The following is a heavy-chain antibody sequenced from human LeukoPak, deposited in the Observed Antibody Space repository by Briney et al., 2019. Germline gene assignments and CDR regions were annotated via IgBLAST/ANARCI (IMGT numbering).Heavy chain of an antibody. CDR2: INSDGSST. V-gene: IGHV3-74*01. J-gene: IGHJ5*02. CDR3: ARGAYHYDFWSGYDNGNWFDP. Sequence: TGGSLRLSCAASGFTFSSYWMHWVRQAPGKGLVWVSRINSDGSSTSYADSVKGRFTISRDNAKNTLYLQMNSLRAEDTAGYYCARGAYHYDFWSGYDNGNWFDPWGQGTLVTVSS. CDR1: GFTFSSYW. D-gene: IGHD3-3*01.